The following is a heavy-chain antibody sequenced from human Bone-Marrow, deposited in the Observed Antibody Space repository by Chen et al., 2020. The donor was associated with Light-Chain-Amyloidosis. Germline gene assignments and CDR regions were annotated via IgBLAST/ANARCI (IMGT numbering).Heavy chain of an antibody. Sequence: GKKPGESLKISCKGSGYTFPNYWIGWVRQMPGKGLEWMGVIYPDDSDARYSPSFEGQVTISADKSITTAYLQWRSLKASDTAMYYCARRRDGYNFDYWGRGTLVTVSS. D-gene: IGHD5-12*01. J-gene: IGHJ4*02. CDR3: ARRRDGYNFDY. CDR2: IYPDDSDA. V-gene: IGHV5-51*01. CDR1: GYTFPNYW.